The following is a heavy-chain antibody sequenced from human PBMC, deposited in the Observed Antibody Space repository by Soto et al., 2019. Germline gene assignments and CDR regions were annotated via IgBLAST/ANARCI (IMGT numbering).Heavy chain of an antibody. CDR1: VFTFSSYG. V-gene: IGHV3-30*18. D-gene: IGHD4-17*01. CDR3: AKDPNDYGDFPYFDY. J-gene: IGHJ4*02. Sequence: PGGSLRLSCAAPVFTFSSYGMHWVRQAPGKGLEWVAVISYDGSNKYYADSVKGRFTISRDNSKNTLYLQMNSLRAEDTAVYYCAKDPNDYGDFPYFDYWGQGTLVTVSS. CDR2: ISYDGSNK.